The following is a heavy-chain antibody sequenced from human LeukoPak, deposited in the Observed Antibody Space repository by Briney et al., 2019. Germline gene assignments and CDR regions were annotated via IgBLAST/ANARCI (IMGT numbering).Heavy chain of an antibody. Sequence: PGGCLRLSCAASGFTFSSYEMNWVRQAPGKGLEWGSYISIIGSIIYYADSVNGRFTISRDNANNSLYLQMNSLRAEDTAVYYCARDWVTMVRTNYYYYGMDVWGKGTTVTVSS. CDR1: GFTFSSYE. CDR2: ISIIGSII. J-gene: IGHJ6*04. CDR3: ARDWVTMVRTNYYYYGMDV. V-gene: IGHV3-48*03. D-gene: IGHD3-10*01.